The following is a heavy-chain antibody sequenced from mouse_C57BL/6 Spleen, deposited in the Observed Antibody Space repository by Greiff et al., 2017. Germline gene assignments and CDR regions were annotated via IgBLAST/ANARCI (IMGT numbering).Heavy chain of an antibody. CDR3: ARSYYSNYFPPYFDY. Sequence: QVQLQQPGAELVKPGASVKLSCKASGYTFTSYWMHWVKQRPGQGLEWIGMIHPNSGSTNYNEKFKSKATLTVDKSSSTAYMQLSSLTSEDSAVYYCARSYYSNYFPPYFDYWGQGTTLTVSS. D-gene: IGHD2-5*01. V-gene: IGHV1-64*01. CDR1: GYTFTSYW. CDR2: IHPNSGST. J-gene: IGHJ2*01.